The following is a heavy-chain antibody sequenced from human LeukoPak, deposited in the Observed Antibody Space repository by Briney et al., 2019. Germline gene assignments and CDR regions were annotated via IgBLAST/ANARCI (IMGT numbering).Heavy chain of an antibody. D-gene: IGHD6-6*01. CDR2: ISAYNGNT. CDR3: ARDLGYSSSSATPLDY. CDR1: GYTFTSYG. V-gene: IGHV1-18*01. Sequence: ASVKVSCKASGYTFTSYGISWVRQAPRQGLEWMGWISAYNGNTNYAQKLQGRVTMTTDTSTSTAYMELRSLRSDDTAVFYCARDLGYSSSSATPLDYWGQGTLVTVSS. J-gene: IGHJ4*02.